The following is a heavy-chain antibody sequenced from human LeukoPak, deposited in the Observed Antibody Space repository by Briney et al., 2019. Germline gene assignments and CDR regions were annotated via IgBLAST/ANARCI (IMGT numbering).Heavy chain of an antibody. CDR1: GFTFSSYA. Sequence: GGSLRLSCAASGFTFSSYAMHWVRQAPGKGLEWVAVISYDGSNKYYADSVKGRFTISRDNSKNTLYLQMNSLRAEDTAVYYCARDQIRVGGLVVAALDYWGQGTLVTVSS. V-gene: IGHV3-30-3*01. CDR3: ARDQIRVGGLVVAALDY. CDR2: ISYDGSNK. D-gene: IGHD2-15*01. J-gene: IGHJ4*02.